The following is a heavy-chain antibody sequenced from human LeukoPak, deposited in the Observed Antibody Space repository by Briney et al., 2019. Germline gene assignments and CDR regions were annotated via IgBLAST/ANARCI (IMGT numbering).Heavy chain of an antibody. CDR2: ISISSVDS. J-gene: IGHJ5*02. CDR3: AKDRELLFAHCWFDL. Sequence: GGSLRLSCAASGFTFATYAMSWVRQAPGKGLEWVGGISISSVDSYYADSVKGRFSISRDDSKNTPYLQMNRLRDEDTAIYYCAKDRELLFAHCWFDLWGQGTLVTVSS. V-gene: IGHV3-23*01. CDR1: GFTFATYA. D-gene: IGHD3-10*01.